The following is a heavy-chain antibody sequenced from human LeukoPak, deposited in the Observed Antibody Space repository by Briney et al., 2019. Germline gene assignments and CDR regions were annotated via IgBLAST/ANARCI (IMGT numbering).Heavy chain of an antibody. CDR1: GFTFSSYA. CDR2: IRYDGSNK. Sequence: GGSLRLSCAASGFTFSSYAMHWVRQAPGKGLEWVAFIRYDGSNKYYADSVKGRFTISRDNSKNTLYLQMNSLRAEDTAVYYCAKHIGIAAAQVSRFDYWGQGTLVTVSS. CDR3: AKHIGIAAAQVSRFDY. J-gene: IGHJ4*02. V-gene: IGHV3-30*02. D-gene: IGHD6-13*01.